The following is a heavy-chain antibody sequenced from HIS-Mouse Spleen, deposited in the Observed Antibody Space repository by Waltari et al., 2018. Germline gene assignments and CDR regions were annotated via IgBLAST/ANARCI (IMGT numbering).Heavy chain of an antibody. D-gene: IGHD1-1*01. CDR1: GGSISSIRYY. CDR3: ARDPRWNDGIDY. J-gene: IGHJ4*02. CDR2: IYYSGST. Sequence: QLQLQESGPGLVKPSETLSLTCTVSGGSISSIRYYWGWIRPPPGKGLEWIGSIYYSGSTYYNPSLKSRVTISVDTSKNQFSLKLSSVTAADTAVYYCARDPRWNDGIDYWGQGTLVTVSS. V-gene: IGHV4-39*07.